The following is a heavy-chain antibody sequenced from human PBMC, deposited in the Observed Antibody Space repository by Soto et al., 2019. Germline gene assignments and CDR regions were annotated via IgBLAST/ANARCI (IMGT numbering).Heavy chain of an antibody. CDR2: IFYTGST. Sequence: SETLSLTCTVSGGSISGYYWSWIRQPPGKGLEWIGYIFYTGSTNYNPSLKSRVIISVDTSKNQFSLKLSSVTAADTAEYYCASPIVGATTSLDFYYRSQGTLVTVSS. V-gene: IGHV4-59*12. CDR1: GGSISGYY. D-gene: IGHD1-26*01. J-gene: IGHJ4*02. CDR3: ASPIVGATTSLDFYY.